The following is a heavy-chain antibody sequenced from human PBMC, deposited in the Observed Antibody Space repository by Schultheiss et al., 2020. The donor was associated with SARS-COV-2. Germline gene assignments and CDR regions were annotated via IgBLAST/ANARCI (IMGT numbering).Heavy chain of an antibody. D-gene: IGHD6-6*01. V-gene: IGHV3-21*01. Sequence: GGSLRLSCAASGFTFGTYNMHWVRQAPGKGLEFVASIRSSGRDIYYADSMQGRFTVSRDNANNSLYLQMHSLRAEDTAVYYCARDGLSSSSAYYYYGMDVWGQGTTVTVSS. CDR3: ARDGLSSSSAYYYYGMDV. J-gene: IGHJ6*02. CDR1: GFTFGTYN. CDR2: IRSSGRDI.